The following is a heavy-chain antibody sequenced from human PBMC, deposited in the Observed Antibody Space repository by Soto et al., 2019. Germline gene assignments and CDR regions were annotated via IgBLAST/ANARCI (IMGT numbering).Heavy chain of an antibody. CDR2: INAGNGNT. CDR1: GDTFTSYA. J-gene: IGHJ4*02. V-gene: IGHV1-3*01. D-gene: IGHD2-2*01. Sequence: QVQLVQSGAEVKKPGASVKVSCKASGDTFTSYAMHWVRQAPGQRLEWMGWINAGNGNTKYSQKFQGRVTITRDTSASTAYMELSSLRSEDTAVYYCARDPDIVVVPAASGDYWGQGTLVTVSS. CDR3: ARDPDIVVVPAASGDY.